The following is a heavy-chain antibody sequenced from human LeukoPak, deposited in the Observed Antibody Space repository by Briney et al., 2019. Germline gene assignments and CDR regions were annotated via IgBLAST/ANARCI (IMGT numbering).Heavy chain of an antibody. CDR1: GFTFSTYS. CDR3: ARLGYCSGTSCGY. Sequence: GGSLRLSCAASGFTFSTYSMNWVRQAPGKGLEWVSVIYSGGSTYYADSVKGRFTISRDNSKNTLYLQMNSLRAEDTAVYYCARLGYCSGTSCGYWGQGTLVTVSS. V-gene: IGHV3-53*01. CDR2: IYSGGST. D-gene: IGHD2-2*01. J-gene: IGHJ4*02.